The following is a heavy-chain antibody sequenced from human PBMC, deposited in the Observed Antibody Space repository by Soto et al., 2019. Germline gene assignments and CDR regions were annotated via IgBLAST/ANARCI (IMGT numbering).Heavy chain of an antibody. Sequence: GGSLRLSCAASGFTFSSYAMSWVRQAPGKGLEWVSAISGSGGSTYYADSVKGRFTISRDNSKNTLYLQMNSLRAEDTAVYYCAIRGGGRITIFGVVTGFDYWGQGTLVTVSS. D-gene: IGHD3-3*01. V-gene: IGHV3-23*01. J-gene: IGHJ4*02. CDR1: GFTFSSYA. CDR3: AIRGGGRITIFGVVTGFDY. CDR2: ISGSGGST.